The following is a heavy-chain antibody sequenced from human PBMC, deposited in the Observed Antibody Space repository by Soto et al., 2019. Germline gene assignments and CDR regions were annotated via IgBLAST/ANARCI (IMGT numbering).Heavy chain of an antibody. CDR2: INAGNGNT. CDR3: ARDQGAPYDYIWGSYRYEYYYYYRDV. Sequence: ASVKVSCKATGYTFTSYAMHWVRQAPGQRLEWMGWINAGNGNTKYSEKFQGRVTITRDTSASTAYMELSSLRSEDTAVYYCARDQGAPYDYIWGSYRYEYYYYYRDVWGKGTPVTVSS. D-gene: IGHD3-16*02. CDR1: GYTFTSYA. J-gene: IGHJ6*03. V-gene: IGHV1-3*01.